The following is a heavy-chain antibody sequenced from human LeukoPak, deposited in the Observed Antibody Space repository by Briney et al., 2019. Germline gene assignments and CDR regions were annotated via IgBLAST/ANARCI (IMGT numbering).Heavy chain of an antibody. CDR2: INRDGSTT. CDR3: ARDEKSGESSEIDY. CDR1: GFTFSNYW. Sequence: GGSLRLSCAASGFTFSNYWVHWVRQAPGKGLVWVSRINRDGSTTKYADSVKGRFTVSRDNAKNTLNLQMNSLRAEDTAVYYCARDEKSGESSEIDYWGQGTLVTVSS. J-gene: IGHJ4*02. V-gene: IGHV3-74*03. D-gene: IGHD3-10*01.